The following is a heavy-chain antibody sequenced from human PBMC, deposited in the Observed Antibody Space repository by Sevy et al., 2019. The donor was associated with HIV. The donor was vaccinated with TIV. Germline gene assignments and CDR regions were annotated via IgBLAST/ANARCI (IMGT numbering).Heavy chain of an antibody. Sequence: ASVKVSCKASGGTSSSYAISWVRQAPGQGLEWMGGIIPIFGTANYAQRFQGRVTITADESTSTAYMELSSLRSEDTXVYYCASPTLTRPRYCSSTSCYTGRGYYYYYGMDVWGQGTTVIVSS. CDR1: GGTSSSYA. CDR3: ASPTLTRPRYCSSTSCYTGRGYYYYYGMDV. V-gene: IGHV1-69*13. CDR2: IIPIFGTA. D-gene: IGHD2-2*02. J-gene: IGHJ6*02.